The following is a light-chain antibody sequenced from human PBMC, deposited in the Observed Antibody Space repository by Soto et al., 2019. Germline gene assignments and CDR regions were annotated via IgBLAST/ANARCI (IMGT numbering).Light chain of an antibody. CDR2: DAS. Sequence: EIVLTQSPATLSLSPGDRATLACRASQSVSTYLAWYQQKPGQAPRVVIYDASNRATGIPPRFSGSGSGTDFTLTISSLEPEDFAVYYCQQRSIWPRTFGQGTKVEIK. J-gene: IGKJ1*01. CDR3: QQRSIWPRT. CDR1: QSVSTY. V-gene: IGKV3-11*01.